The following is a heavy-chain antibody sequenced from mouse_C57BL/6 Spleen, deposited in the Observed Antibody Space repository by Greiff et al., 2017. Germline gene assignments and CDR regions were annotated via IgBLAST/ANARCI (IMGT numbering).Heavy chain of an antibody. V-gene: IGHV1-69*01. CDR3: ARTGKGPFAD. J-gene: IGHJ3*01. CDR1: GYTFPSDW. CDR2: IDPSDSYT. D-gene: IGHD3-2*01. Sequence: QVQLQQPGAELVMPGASVKLSCKASGYTFPSDWMHWVKQRPGQGLEWIGEIDPSDSYTNYNQKFKGKSTLTVDKSSSTAYMQLSSLTSGDSAVYYCARTGKGPFADWGQETLGTVAA.